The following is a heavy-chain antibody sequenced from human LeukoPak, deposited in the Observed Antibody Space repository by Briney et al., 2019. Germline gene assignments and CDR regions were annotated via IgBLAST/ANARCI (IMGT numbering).Heavy chain of an antibody. J-gene: IGHJ4*02. Sequence: GGSLRLSCAASEFTFSNYSMNWVDQAPGKGLEWVSYISTRSGTIYYTDSVKGRFTISRDNAKNSLYLQMNSLRDEDTAVYYCARDRGGYQFFDHSGQGTLVTVSS. CDR1: EFTFSNYS. CDR3: ARDRGGYQFFDH. D-gene: IGHD5-12*01. V-gene: IGHV3-48*02. CDR2: ISTRSGTI.